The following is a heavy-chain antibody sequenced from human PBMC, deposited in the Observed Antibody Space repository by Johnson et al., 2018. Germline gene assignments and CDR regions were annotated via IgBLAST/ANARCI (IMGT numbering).Heavy chain of an antibody. CDR2: IIPIFGTA. J-gene: IGHJ6*02. V-gene: IGHV1-69*01. CDR3: ARDVDTAMVTGYYYYGMDV. D-gene: IGHD5-18*01. Sequence: QVQLVESGAEVKKPGSSVKVSCKASGGTFSSYAISWVRQAPGQGLEWMGGIIPIFGTANYAQKFQGRVTITADESTSTAYMELSSLRSEDKAVYYCARDVDTAMVTGYYYYGMDVWGQGTTVTVSS. CDR1: GGTFSSYA.